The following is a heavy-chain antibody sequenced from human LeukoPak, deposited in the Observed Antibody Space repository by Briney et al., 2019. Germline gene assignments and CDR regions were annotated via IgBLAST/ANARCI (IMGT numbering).Heavy chain of an antibody. V-gene: IGHV3-30*02. CDR1: GFTFSSYG. D-gene: IGHD6-13*01. CDR3: AKVASIAAAGEFGS. Sequence: PGGSLRLSCAASGFTFSSYGMSWVRQAPGKGLEWVAFIRYDGSGKYYGDSVKGRFTISRDISKNTLHLQMNSLRAEDTAVYYCAKVASIAAAGEFGSWGQGTLVTVSS. CDR2: IRYDGSGK. J-gene: IGHJ4*02.